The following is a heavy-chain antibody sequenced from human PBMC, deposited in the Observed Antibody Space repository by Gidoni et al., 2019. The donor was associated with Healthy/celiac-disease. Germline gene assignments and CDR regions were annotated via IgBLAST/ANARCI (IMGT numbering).Heavy chain of an antibody. D-gene: IGHD3-22*01. CDR1: GYTFPRDC. Sequence: QVQLVPSGAEGKKPGASVKVSCKASGYTFPRDCISWVRQAHGQGLEWMGWISAYNGNTNYAQKLQGRVTMTTDTSTSTAYMELRSLRSDDTAVYYCARDIVSGGGYAAFDIWGQGTMVTVSS. V-gene: IGHV1-18*01. CDR2: ISAYNGNT. J-gene: IGHJ3*02. CDR3: ARDIVSGGGYAAFDI.